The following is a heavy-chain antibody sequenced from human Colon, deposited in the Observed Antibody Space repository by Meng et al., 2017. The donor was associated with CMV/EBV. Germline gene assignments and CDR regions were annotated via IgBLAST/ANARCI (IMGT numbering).Heavy chain of an antibody. J-gene: IGHJ3*02. CDR3: ARDPIFYDPSGRPSGEFDM. CDR1: GYTFTGYY. CDR2: INPNSGGT. V-gene: IGHV1-2*02. D-gene: IGHD3-22*01. Sequence: ASVKVSCKASGYTFTGYYMHWVRQAPGQGLEWMGWINPNSGGTNYAQKFQGRVTMTRDTSISTAYMELSRLRSDDTAVYYCARDPIFYDPSGRPSGEFDMWGQGTMVTVSS.